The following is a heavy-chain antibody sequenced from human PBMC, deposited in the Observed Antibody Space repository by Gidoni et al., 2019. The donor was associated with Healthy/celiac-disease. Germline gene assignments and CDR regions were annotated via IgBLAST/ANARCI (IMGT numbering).Heavy chain of an antibody. Sequence: GSEKYYVDSVKGRFTISRDNAKNSLYLQMNSLRAEDTAVYYCARVNREYSSSWYGYWGQGTLVTVSS. V-gene: IGHV3-7*01. J-gene: IGHJ4*02. CDR3: ARVNREYSSSWYGY. CDR2: GSEK. D-gene: IGHD6-13*01.